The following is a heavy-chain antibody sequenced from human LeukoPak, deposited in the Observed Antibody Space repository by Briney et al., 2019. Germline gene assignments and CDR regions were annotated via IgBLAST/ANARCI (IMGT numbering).Heavy chain of an antibody. Sequence: GGSLRLSCAASGFTFSSYGMHWVRQAPGKGLELVAFIRSDGSDKSYADSVKGRFIISRDNSENKLYLQINSLRVEDTAVYYCVKDTPTTGYHLDSWGQGTLVTVSS. CDR3: VKDTPTTGYHLDS. J-gene: IGHJ4*02. D-gene: IGHD1-1*01. V-gene: IGHV3-30*02. CDR2: IRSDGSDK. CDR1: GFTFSSYG.